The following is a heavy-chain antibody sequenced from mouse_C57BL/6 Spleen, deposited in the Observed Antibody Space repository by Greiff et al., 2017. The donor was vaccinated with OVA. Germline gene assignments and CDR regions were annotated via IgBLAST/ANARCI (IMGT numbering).Heavy chain of an antibody. Sequence: EVQLQQSGPELVKPGASVKISCKASGYTFTDYYMNWVKQSHGKSLEWIGDINPNNGGTSYNQKFKGKATLTVDKSSSTAYMELRSLTSEDSAVYYCARTPGSRYAMDYWGQGTSVTVSS. V-gene: IGHV1-26*01. J-gene: IGHJ4*01. CDR2: INPNNGGT. CDR3: ARTPGSRYAMDY. CDR1: GYTFTDYY. D-gene: IGHD1-1*01.